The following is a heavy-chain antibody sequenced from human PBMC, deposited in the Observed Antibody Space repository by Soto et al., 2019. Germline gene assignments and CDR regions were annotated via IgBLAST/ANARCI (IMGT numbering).Heavy chain of an antibody. J-gene: IGHJ6*02. CDR3: ARGGYCSGGSCLRYYYYYGMDV. D-gene: IGHD2-15*01. Sequence: QVQLVQSGAEVKKPGASVKVSCKASGYTFTGYYMHWVRQAPGQGLEWMGWINPNSGGTNYAQKYQGWVTMNRDTSISTAYMELSRLRSDDTAVYYCARGGYCSGGSCLRYYYYYGMDVWGQGTTVTVSS. CDR2: INPNSGGT. CDR1: GYTFTGYY. V-gene: IGHV1-2*04.